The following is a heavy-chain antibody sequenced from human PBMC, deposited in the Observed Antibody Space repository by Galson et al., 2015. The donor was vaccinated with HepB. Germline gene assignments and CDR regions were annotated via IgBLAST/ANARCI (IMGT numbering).Heavy chain of an antibody. D-gene: IGHD6-13*01. CDR3: ASAEEQQLPFDAFDI. J-gene: IGHJ3*02. CDR2: IYPGDSDT. V-gene: IGHV5-51*03. Sequence: QSGAEVKKPGESLKISCKGSGYSFTSYWIGWVRQMPGKGLEWMGIIYPGDSDTRYSPSFQGQVTISADKSISTAYLQWSSLKASDTAMYYCASAEEQQLPFDAFDIWGQGTMVTVSS. CDR1: GYSFTSYW.